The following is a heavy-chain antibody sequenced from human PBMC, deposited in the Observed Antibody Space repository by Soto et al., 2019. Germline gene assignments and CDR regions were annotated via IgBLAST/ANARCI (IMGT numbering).Heavy chain of an antibody. D-gene: IGHD2-8*01. Sequence: GGSLRLSCAASGFTFSSYGMHWVRQAPGKGLEWVAVISYDGSNKYYADSVKGRFTISRDNSKNTLYLQMNSLRAEDTAVYYCAKDPQYCTNGVCSPRSYYYYYMDVWGKGTTVTVSS. CDR1: GFTFSSYG. V-gene: IGHV3-30*18. CDR3: AKDPQYCTNGVCSPRSYYYYYMDV. CDR2: ISYDGSNK. J-gene: IGHJ6*03.